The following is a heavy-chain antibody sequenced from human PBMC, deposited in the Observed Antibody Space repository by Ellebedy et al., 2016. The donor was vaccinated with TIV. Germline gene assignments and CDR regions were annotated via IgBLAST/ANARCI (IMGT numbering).Heavy chain of an antibody. CDR3: TNHLTGYCGDCEGSLSY. V-gene: IGHV3-30*18. Sequence: PGGSLRLSCAASGFTFSRFGMQRVRQAPGKGLEWVAAVSYVGSNKYYADSVKGRFTISRDNSKNTLYLQMNSLRAEDTALYYCTNHLTGYCGDCEGSLSYWGQGTLVTVSS. D-gene: IGHD4-17*01. CDR2: VSYVGSNK. J-gene: IGHJ4*02. CDR1: GFTFSRFG.